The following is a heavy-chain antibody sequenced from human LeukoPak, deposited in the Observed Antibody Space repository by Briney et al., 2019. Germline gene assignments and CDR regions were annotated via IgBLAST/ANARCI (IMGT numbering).Heavy chain of an antibody. CDR1: GFTFADYA. V-gene: IGHV3-9*01. CDR2: ISWNSGSI. Sequence: GRSLRLSCAASGFTFADYAMHWVRQAPGKGLEWVSGISWNSGSIDYADSVKGRFTISRDNAKNSLYLQMNSLRPEDTAFYYCAKDWGPFGGSSWYSYWGQGTLVTVSS. CDR3: AKDWGPFGGSSWYSY. D-gene: IGHD6-13*01. J-gene: IGHJ4*02.